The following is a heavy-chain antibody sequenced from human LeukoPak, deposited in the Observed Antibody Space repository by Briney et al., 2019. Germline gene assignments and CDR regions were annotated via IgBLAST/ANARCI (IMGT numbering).Heavy chain of an antibody. Sequence: GGSLRLSCAASGFTFSSYAMHWVRQAPGKGLEWVAVISYDGSNKYYADSVKGRFTISRDNSKNTLYLQMNSLRAEDTAVYYCARTYAGSSVYLDYGGKETLVTVSS. CDR1: GFTFSSYA. CDR3: ARTYAGSSVYLDY. J-gene: IGHJ4*02. D-gene: IGHD3-22*01. V-gene: IGHV3-30*04. CDR2: ISYDGSNK.